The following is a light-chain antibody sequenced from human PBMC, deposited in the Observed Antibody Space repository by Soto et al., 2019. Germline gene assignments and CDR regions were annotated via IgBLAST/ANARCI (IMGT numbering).Light chain of an antibody. CDR1: NSDVGGYNY. Sequence: QSALTQPPSASGSPGQSVTISCTGTNSDVGGYNYVSWYQQHPGKAPKLMIYEVSKRPSGVPDRFSGSKSGNTASLTVSGLQAEDEDDYYCSSYAGSNNLVFGGGTKLTVL. CDR2: EVS. V-gene: IGLV2-8*01. CDR3: SSYAGSNNLV. J-gene: IGLJ3*02.